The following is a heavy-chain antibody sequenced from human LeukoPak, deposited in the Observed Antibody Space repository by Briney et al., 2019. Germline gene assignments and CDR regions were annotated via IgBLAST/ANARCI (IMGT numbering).Heavy chain of an antibody. CDR1: GYSISSGYY. CDR2: IYHSGST. CDR3: AGRGPCSSTSCYTGGFDY. D-gene: IGHD2-2*02. Sequence: PSENLSRNCAVSGYSISSGYYWGWIRQPPGKGLEWIGSIYHSGSTYYNPSLKSRVTISVDTSKNQFSLKLSSVTAADTAVYYCAGRGPCSSTSCYTGGFDYWGQGTLVTVSS. J-gene: IGHJ4*02. V-gene: IGHV4-38-2*01.